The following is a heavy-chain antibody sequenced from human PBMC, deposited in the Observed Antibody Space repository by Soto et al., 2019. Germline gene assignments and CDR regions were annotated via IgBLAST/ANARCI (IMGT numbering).Heavy chain of an antibody. D-gene: IGHD2-2*01. CDR1: GYSFTSYW. J-gene: IGHJ6*02. CDR3: TSSPRGYCSSTSCRELGNYYGMDV. V-gene: IGHV5-10-1*01. CDR2: IDPSDSYT. Sequence: GESLKISCKGSGYSFTSYWISWVRQMPGKGLEWMGRIDPSDSYTNYSPSFQGHVTISADKSISTAYLQWSSLKASDTAMYYCTSSPRGYCSSTSCRELGNYYGMDVWGQGTTVTVSS.